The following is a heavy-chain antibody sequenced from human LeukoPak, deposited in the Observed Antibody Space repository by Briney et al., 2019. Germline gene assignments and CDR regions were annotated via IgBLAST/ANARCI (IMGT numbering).Heavy chain of an antibody. CDR3: ARTREQWQVLDY. V-gene: IGHV3-23*01. J-gene: IGHJ4*02. D-gene: IGHD6-19*01. CDR1: GFTFSSYA. CDR2: ISGSGGST. Sequence: GGSLRLSCAASGFTFSSYAMSWVRQAPGKGLEWVSAISGSGGSTYYADSVKGRFTISRDNSKNMFYLQMSSLRADDTAVYYCARTREQWQVLDYWGQGTLVIVSS.